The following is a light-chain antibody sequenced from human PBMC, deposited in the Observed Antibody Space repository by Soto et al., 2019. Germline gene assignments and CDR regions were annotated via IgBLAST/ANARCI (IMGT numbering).Light chain of an antibody. CDR1: SSDVAIYNY. CDR3: CSYAGSYTFARNV. V-gene: IGLV2-11*01. CDR2: DVS. Sequence: QSVLTQPRSVSGSPGQSVTISRTGTSSDVAIYNYISWYQQHPGEAPKLMIHDVSERPSGVPDRFSGSKSGNTASLTISGLQAEDEADYYCCSYAGSYTFARNVFGTGTKVTVL. J-gene: IGLJ1*01.